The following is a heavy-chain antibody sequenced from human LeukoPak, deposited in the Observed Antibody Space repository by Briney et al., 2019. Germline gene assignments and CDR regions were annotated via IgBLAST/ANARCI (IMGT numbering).Heavy chain of an antibody. CDR2: ISYDGSNK. J-gene: IGHJ4*02. CDR3: AKGSSGYSSSWYGGGYFDY. CDR1: GFTFSSYG. D-gene: IGHD6-13*01. V-gene: IGHV3-30*18. Sequence: GGSLRLSCAASGFTFSSYGMHWVRQAPGKGLEWVAVISYDGSNKYYADSVKGRFTISRDNSKNTLYLQMNSLRAEDTALYYCAKGSSGYSSSWYGGGYFDYWGQGTLVTVSS.